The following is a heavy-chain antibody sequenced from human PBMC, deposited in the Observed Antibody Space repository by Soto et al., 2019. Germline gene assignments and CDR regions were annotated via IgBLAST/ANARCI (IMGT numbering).Heavy chain of an antibody. D-gene: IGHD5-12*01. CDR3: TRVFEGLQTPYSYYGMDV. V-gene: IGHV3-30-3*01. Sequence: GGSLRLSCAASGFTFSSYAMHWFRQAPGKGLEWVAVISYDGSNKYYADSVKGRFTISRDDSKSIAYLQMNSLKTEDTAVYYYTRVFEGLQTPYSYYGMDVWGQGTTVTVSS. CDR1: GFTFSSYA. J-gene: IGHJ6*02. CDR2: ISYDGSNK.